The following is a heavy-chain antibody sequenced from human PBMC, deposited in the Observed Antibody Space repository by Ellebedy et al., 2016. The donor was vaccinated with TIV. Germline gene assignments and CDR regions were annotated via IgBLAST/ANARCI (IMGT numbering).Heavy chain of an antibody. J-gene: IGHJ4*02. D-gene: IGHD3-22*01. CDR2: IYHSGST. CDR1: GGSISSGGYS. V-gene: IGHV4-30-2*01. CDR3: ARGDDYYDSSGYYYDY. Sequence: MPSETLSLTCAVSGGSISSGGYSWSWIRQPPGKGLEWIGYIYHSGSTYYNPSLKSRVTISVDRSKNQFSLKLSSVTAADTAVYYCARGDDYYDSSGYYYDYWGQGTLVTVSS.